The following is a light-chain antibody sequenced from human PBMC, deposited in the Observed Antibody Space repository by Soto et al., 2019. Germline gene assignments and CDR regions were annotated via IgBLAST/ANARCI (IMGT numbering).Light chain of an antibody. Sequence: QSALTQPASVSGSLGQSFTISCTGTSRDVGGYNYVSWYQHHPGKGPKVLIYEVSYRPSGVSDRFSGSKSGNTASLTVSGLQAEDEADYYCSSYAGSSNVFGTGTKVTVL. CDR2: EVS. CDR1: SRDVGGYNY. V-gene: IGLV2-14*01. CDR3: SSYAGSSNV. J-gene: IGLJ1*01.